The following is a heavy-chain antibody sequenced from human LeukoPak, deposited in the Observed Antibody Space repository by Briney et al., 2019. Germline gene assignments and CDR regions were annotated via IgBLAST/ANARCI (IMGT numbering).Heavy chain of an antibody. CDR2: IYSGGST. Sequence: GGSLRLSCAASGFTVSSNYMSWVRQAPGKGLEWVSVIYSGGSTYSYDSVKGRFTISRDNDKNTLYLQMNSLRAEDTAVYYCATAYCGGDCSDDAFDIWGQGTMVTVSS. V-gene: IGHV3-66*01. CDR3: ATAYCGGDCSDDAFDI. CDR1: GFTVSSNY. D-gene: IGHD2-21*02. J-gene: IGHJ3*02.